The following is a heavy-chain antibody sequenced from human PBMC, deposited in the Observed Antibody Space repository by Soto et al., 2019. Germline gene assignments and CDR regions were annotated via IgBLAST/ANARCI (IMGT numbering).Heavy chain of an antibody. CDR2: INAGNGNT. Sequence: QVQLVQSGAEVKKPGASVKVSCKASGYTFTSYAMHWVRQAPGQRLEWMGWINAGNGNTKYSQKFQGRVTITRDTSASTAYMELSSLRSEDTAVYYCARGVASSGWSRDWGFDPWGQGPLVTVSS. V-gene: IGHV1-3*01. CDR1: GYTFTSYA. J-gene: IGHJ5*02. D-gene: IGHD6-19*01. CDR3: ARGVASSGWSRDWGFDP.